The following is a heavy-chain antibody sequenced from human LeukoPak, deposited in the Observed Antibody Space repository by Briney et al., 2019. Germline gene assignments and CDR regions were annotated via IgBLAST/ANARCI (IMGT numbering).Heavy chain of an antibody. D-gene: IGHD5-12*01. CDR1: GDTVNPRRYY. V-gene: IGHV4-39*01. J-gene: IGHJ4*02. CDR3: ARRDIVKGGFDY. CDR2: IYHSGST. Sequence: PSETLSLTCPVSGDTVNPRRYYSGWIRQPPGKGLEWIGSIYHSGSTYYEPSLRSRVTISIDTSRNQFSLNLTSVTTAETALYFCARRDIVKGGFDYWGQGTLVTVSS.